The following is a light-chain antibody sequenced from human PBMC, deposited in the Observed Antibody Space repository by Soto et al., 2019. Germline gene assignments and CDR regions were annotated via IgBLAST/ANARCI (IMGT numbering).Light chain of an antibody. CDR1: QDIRNY. V-gene: IGKV1-33*01. J-gene: IGKJ4*01. Sequence: DIPMTQSPSSLSASVGDRVTITCQASQDIRNYLNWYQQKPGTAPKLLIYDATNLETGVPSRFSGSGSGTDFTFTISSLQPEDIATYYCQQYGNLPLTFGGGTRVEIK. CDR2: DAT. CDR3: QQYGNLPLT.